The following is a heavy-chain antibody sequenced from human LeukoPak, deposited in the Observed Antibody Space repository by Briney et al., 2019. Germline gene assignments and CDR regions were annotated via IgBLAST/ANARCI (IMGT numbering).Heavy chain of an antibody. CDR1: GGSINIYY. CDR3: ARGYYDSTGYYYPSFDY. D-gene: IGHD3-22*01. Sequence: SETLSLTCTVSGGSINIYYWNWIRQPAGKGLEWIGRMHSSGSTNYNPSFKSRVTMSVDTSNNQFSLKLRSVTAADTAMYFCARGYYDSTGYYYPSFDYWGPGTLVTVSS. V-gene: IGHV4-4*07. J-gene: IGHJ4*02. CDR2: MHSSGST.